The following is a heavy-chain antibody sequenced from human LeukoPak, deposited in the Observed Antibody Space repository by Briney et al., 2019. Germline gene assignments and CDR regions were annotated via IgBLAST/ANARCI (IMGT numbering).Heavy chain of an antibody. CDR3: ARLVVVPAAERGYYYYYGMDV. Sequence: GGSLRLSCAASGFTFSDHYMDWVRQAPGKGLEWVGRTRNKANSYTTEYAASVKGRFTISRDDSKNSLYLQMNSLKTEDTAVYYCARLVVVPAAERGYYYYYGMDVWGQGATVTVSS. J-gene: IGHJ6*02. CDR2: TRNKANSYTT. V-gene: IGHV3-72*01. CDR1: GFTFSDHY. D-gene: IGHD2-2*01.